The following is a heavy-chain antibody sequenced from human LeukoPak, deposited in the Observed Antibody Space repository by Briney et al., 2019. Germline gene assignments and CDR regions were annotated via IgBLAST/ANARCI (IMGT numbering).Heavy chain of an antibody. D-gene: IGHD3-22*01. J-gene: IGHJ3*02. CDR1: GGSISSGDYY. V-gene: IGHV4-30-4*02. Sequence: SETLSLTCTVSGGSISSGDYYWSWIRQPPGKGLEWIGYIYYSGSTYYNPSLKSRVTISVDTSKNQFSLKLSSVTAADTAVYYCARERVVIGAFDIWGQGTMVTVSS. CDR2: IYYSGST. CDR3: ARERVVIGAFDI.